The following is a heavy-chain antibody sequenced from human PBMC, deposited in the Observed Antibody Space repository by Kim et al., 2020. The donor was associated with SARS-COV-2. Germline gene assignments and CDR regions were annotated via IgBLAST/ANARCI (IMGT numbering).Heavy chain of an antibody. J-gene: IGHJ6*02. CDR1: GFTFSGSA. Sequence: GGSLRLSCAASGFTFSGSAMHWVRQASGKGLEWVGRIRSKANSYATAYAASVKGRFTISRDDSKNTAYLQMNSLKTEDTAVYYCTGDTGATADYYYYGMDVWGQGTTVTVSS. D-gene: IGHD5-12*01. CDR3: TGDTGATADYYYYGMDV. CDR2: IRSKANSYAT. V-gene: IGHV3-73*01.